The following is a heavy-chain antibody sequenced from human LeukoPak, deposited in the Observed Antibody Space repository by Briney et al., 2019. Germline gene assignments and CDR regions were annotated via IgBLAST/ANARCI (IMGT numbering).Heavy chain of an antibody. CDR2: IIPIFGTA. J-gene: IGHJ6*03. D-gene: IGHD2-2*01. Sequence: ASVKVSCKASGGTFSSYAISWVRQAPGQGLEWMGGIIPIFGTANYAQKFQGRVTMTTDTSTSTAYMELRSLRSDDTAVYYCARVFPEVVPAATYYYYMDVWGKGTTVTVSS. CDR1: GGTFSSYA. V-gene: IGHV1-69*05. CDR3: ARVFPEVVPAATYYYYMDV.